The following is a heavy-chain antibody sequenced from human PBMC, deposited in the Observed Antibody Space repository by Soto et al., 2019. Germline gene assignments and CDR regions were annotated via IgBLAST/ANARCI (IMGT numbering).Heavy chain of an antibody. J-gene: IGHJ6*03. CDR3: ARDLPYRGYYYYYYMDV. V-gene: IGHV4-59*12. CDR1: GGSISIYY. Sequence: SETLSLSCTVSGGSISIYYWSWIRQPPGKGLEWIGYIYYSGSTNYNPSLKSRVTISVDTSKNQFSLKLSSVTAADTAVYYCARDLPYRGYYYYYYMDVWGKGTTVTVSS. CDR2: IYYSGST. D-gene: IGHD4-4*01.